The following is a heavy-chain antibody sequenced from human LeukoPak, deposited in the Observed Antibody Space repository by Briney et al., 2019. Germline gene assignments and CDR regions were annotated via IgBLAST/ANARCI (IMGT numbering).Heavy chain of an antibody. D-gene: IGHD4-23*01. CDR1: GFAFHNYA. Sequence: GGSLRLSCVGSGFAFHNYAMHWVRRPPGKGLEWVSAINWNSDTKAYADSVKGRFTISRDRARNSLYLQMDSLRPEDTALYYCAKDTGGNGAYFYAMDVWGQGTSVTVSS. J-gene: IGHJ6*02. V-gene: IGHV3-9*01. CDR3: AKDTGGNGAYFYAMDV. CDR2: INWNSDTK.